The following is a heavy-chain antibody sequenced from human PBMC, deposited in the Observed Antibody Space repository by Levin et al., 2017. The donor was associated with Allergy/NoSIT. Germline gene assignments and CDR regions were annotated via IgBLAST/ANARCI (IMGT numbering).Heavy chain of an antibody. J-gene: IGHJ4*02. CDR3: ARDQGFGDYILYYFDY. Sequence: SLKISCAASGFTFSSSAMHWVRQAPGKGLEWVAGLSYDGSNKFYADSVKGRFTISRDNSKDTLYLQMNSLRADDTAVYHCARDQGFGDYILYYFDYWGQGTLVTVSS. V-gene: IGHV3-30-3*01. CDR2: LSYDGSNK. CDR1: GFTFSSSA. D-gene: IGHD4-17*01.